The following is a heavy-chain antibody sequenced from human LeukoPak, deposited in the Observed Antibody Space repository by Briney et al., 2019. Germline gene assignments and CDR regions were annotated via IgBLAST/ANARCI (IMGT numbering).Heavy chain of an antibody. CDR3: ARDFRGALAGTRSYYFDS. D-gene: IGHD6-19*01. CDR1: GFTFNNYA. Sequence: GGSLRLSCAASGFTFNNYAMTWVRQTPGKGLEWVSVISGSGGSTYYADSVKGRFTISRDNSKNTLYLQMNSLRAEDTAVYYCARDFRGALAGTRSYYFDSWGQGTLVTVSS. CDR2: ISGSGGST. J-gene: IGHJ4*02. V-gene: IGHV3-23*01.